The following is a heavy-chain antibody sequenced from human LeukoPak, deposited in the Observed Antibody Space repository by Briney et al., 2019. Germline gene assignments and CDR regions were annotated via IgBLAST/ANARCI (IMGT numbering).Heavy chain of an antibody. CDR3: ARGPYYDYVWGSRPSAFDI. J-gene: IGHJ3*02. Sequence: QPGRSLRLSCAASGFTFSSYAMHWVRQAPGKGLEWVAGISYDGSNKHYADSVKGRFTISRDNSKNTLYLQMNSLRAEDTAVYYCARGPYYDYVWGSRPSAFDIWGQGTMVTVSS. D-gene: IGHD3-16*01. CDR2: ISYDGSNK. CDR1: GFTFSSYA. V-gene: IGHV3-30-3*01.